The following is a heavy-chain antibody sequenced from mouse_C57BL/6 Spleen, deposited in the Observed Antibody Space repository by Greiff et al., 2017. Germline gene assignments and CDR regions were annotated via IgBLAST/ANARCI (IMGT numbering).Heavy chain of an antibody. Sequence: QVQLQQSGAELVRPGASVTLSCKASGYTFTDYELHWVKQTPVHGLEWIGAIDPETGGTAYNQKFKGKAILTADKSSSTAYMELRSLTSEDSAVYYCTRTVVADYYAMDYWGQGTSVTVSS. CDR1: GYTFTDYE. J-gene: IGHJ4*01. D-gene: IGHD1-1*01. CDR3: TRTVVADYYAMDY. V-gene: IGHV1-15*01. CDR2: IDPETGGT.